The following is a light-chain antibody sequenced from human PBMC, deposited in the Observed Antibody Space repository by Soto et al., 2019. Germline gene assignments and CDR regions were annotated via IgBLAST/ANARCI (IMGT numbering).Light chain of an antibody. Sequence: EIVMTQSPATLSVSPGESATLSCRASQSISSELAWYQQKPGQPPRLLIYGASTRATGVPARFTGSGYGSDFTLTISGLQSEDFAVYYCQQGHNWPLTFGQGTRLAI. CDR3: QQGHNWPLT. CDR1: QSISSE. V-gene: IGKV3-15*01. CDR2: GAS. J-gene: IGKJ2*01.